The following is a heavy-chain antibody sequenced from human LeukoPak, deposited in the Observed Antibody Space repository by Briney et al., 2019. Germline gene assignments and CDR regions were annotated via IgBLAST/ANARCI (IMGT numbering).Heavy chain of an antibody. J-gene: IGHJ6*02. CDR3: ARDEGTYGMDV. D-gene: IGHD1-1*01. Sequence: PGGFLRLSCAASGFTYSSYRMHWVRQTPGGGVVWVSRNRDGSTTNYADSVKGRFTISRDNAKNTLYLQMNSLRAEDAAVYYCARDEGTYGMDVWGQGTTVTVSS. CDR1: GFTYSSYR. V-gene: IGHV3-74*01. CDR2: NRDGSTT.